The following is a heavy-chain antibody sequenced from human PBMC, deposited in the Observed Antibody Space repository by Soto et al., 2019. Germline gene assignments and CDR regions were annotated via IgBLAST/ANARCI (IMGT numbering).Heavy chain of an antibody. V-gene: IGHV4-61*08. D-gene: IGHD6-19*01. J-gene: IGHJ4*02. CDR1: GGSVDSGGDY. CDR2: LYYGTT. CDR3: AREITSAWYRGFDY. Sequence: QVQLQESGPGLVKPSETLSLTCTVSGGSVDSGGDYWTWMRQPPGKGLEWIGYLYYGTTRYNPSLNSRVVISADKAKHQFSLKVTSVTAADPAVYYCAREITSAWYRGFDYWGRGTLVAVSS.